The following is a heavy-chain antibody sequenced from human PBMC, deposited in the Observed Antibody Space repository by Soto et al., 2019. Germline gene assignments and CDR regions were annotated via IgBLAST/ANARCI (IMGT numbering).Heavy chain of an antibody. Sequence: SETLSLTCTVSGGSVSSGEYYWSWIRQPPGKGLEWIGNIYYSGSTYYNPSLKSRVTISIDTSKNQFSLKLSSVTAADTAVYYCASRKSSPYFDYWGQGTLVTVSS. CDR2: IYYSGST. J-gene: IGHJ4*02. CDR1: GGSVSSGEYY. CDR3: ASRKSSPYFDY. D-gene: IGHD3-10*01. V-gene: IGHV4-30-4*01.